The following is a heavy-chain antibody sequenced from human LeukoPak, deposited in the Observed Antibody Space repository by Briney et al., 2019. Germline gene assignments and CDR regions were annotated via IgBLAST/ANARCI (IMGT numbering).Heavy chain of an antibody. CDR1: GGSISSSSYY. Sequence: SETLSLTCTVSGGSISSSSYYWGWIRQPPGKGLEWIGRIYYSGSTYYNPSLKSRVTISVDTSKNQFSLKLSSVTAADTAVYYCARQVRYSGYEIKSRLFDYWGQGTLVTVSS. V-gene: IGHV4-39*01. J-gene: IGHJ4*02. CDR2: IYYSGST. CDR3: ARQVRYSGYEIKSRLFDY. D-gene: IGHD5-12*01.